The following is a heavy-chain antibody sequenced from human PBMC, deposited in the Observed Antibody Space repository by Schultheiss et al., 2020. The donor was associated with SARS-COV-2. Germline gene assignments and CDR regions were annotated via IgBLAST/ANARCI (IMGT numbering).Heavy chain of an antibody. CDR2: IISIFGTA. Sequence: SVKVSCKASGGTFSSYAISWVRQAPGQGLEWMGGIISIFGTANYAQKFQGRVTITADESTSTAYMELSSLRSEDTAVYYCARDLLGHSSSQADFDYWGQGTLVTVSS. CDR1: GGTFSSYA. D-gene: IGHD6-13*01. J-gene: IGHJ4*02. V-gene: IGHV1-69*13. CDR3: ARDLLGHSSSQADFDY.